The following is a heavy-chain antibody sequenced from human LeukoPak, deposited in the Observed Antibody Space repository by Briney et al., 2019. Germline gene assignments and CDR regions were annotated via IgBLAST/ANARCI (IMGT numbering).Heavy chain of an antibody. Sequence: GGSLRLSCAVSGFTFSNFALSWVRQAPGKGLEWVSAISRGGAATFYADSVKGRFTISRDNSKNTLYLQMNSLRAEDTAVYYCAKDQSSIRYFDWLRASMALNPYYFDYWGQGTLVTVSS. CDR3: AKDQSSIRYFDWLRASMALNPYYFDY. V-gene: IGHV3-23*01. J-gene: IGHJ4*02. D-gene: IGHD3-9*01. CDR1: GFTFSNFA. CDR2: ISRGGAAT.